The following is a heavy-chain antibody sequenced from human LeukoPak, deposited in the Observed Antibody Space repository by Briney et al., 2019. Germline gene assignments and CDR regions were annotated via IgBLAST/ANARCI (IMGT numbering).Heavy chain of an antibody. CDR1: GGSFSGYY. CDR2: IYYSGST. Sequence: SETLSLACAVYGGSFSGYYWSWIRQPPRKGREWIGSIYYSGSTNYNPSLKSRLTISVDTSKNQFSPKLSSVTAADTAVYYCAGHIPYSYSYGYVDYWGQRTLVTVSS. J-gene: IGHJ4*02. CDR3: AGHIPYSYSYGYVDY. D-gene: IGHD5-18*01. V-gene: IGHV4-34*01.